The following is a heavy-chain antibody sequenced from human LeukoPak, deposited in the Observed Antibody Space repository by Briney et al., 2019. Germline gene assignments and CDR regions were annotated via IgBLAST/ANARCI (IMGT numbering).Heavy chain of an antibody. CDR3: ATGRARILGYFQN. D-gene: IGHD3-3*01. J-gene: IGHJ1*01. CDR2: IIPTFGTT. Sequence: GASVKVSCKASGGTFSNSAINWVRQAPGQGPEWMGVIIPTFGTTNYAQTFQDRVTITTDESTGTAYMELNSLRSEDTAVYYCATGRARILGYFQNWGQGTLVTVSS. CDR1: GGTFSNSA. V-gene: IGHV1-69*05.